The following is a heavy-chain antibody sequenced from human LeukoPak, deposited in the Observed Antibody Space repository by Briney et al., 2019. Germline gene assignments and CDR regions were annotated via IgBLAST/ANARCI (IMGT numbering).Heavy chain of an antibody. CDR3: APNWNDAGSDAFDI. D-gene: IGHD1-1*01. V-gene: IGHV1-58*01. J-gene: IGHJ3*02. CDR1: GFTFTSSA. Sequence: SVKASCKASGFTFTSSAVQWVRQARGQRLEWIGWIVVGSGNTNYAQKFQERVTITRDMSTSTAYMELSSLRSEDTAVYYCAPNWNDAGSDAFDIWGQGTMVTVSS. CDR2: IVVGSGNT.